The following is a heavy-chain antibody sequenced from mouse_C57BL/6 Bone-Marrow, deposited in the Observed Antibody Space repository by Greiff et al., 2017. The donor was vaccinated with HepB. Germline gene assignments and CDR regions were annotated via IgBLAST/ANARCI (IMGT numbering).Heavy chain of an antibody. CDR3: ARGYGPYYFDY. J-gene: IGHJ2*01. V-gene: IGHV3-6*01. Sequence: DVQLVESGPGLVKPSQSLSLTCSVTGYSITSGYYWNWIRQFPGNKLEWMGYISYDGSNNYNPSLKNRISITRDTSKNQFFLKLNSVTTEDTATYYCARGYGPYYFDYWGQGTTLTVSS. CDR2: ISYDGSN. CDR1: GYSITSGYY. D-gene: IGHD1-1*01.